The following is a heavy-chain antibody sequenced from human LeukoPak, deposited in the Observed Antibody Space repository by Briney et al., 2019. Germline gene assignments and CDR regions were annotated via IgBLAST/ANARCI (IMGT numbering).Heavy chain of an antibody. D-gene: IGHD3-22*01. CDR1: GGSISSGGYY. V-gene: IGHV4-31*03. CDR3: AAELDYYDSSGYYYFDY. CDR2: IYYSGST. Sequence: SETLSLTCTVSGGSISSGGYYWSWIRQHPGKGLEWIGYIYYSGSTYYNPSLKSRVTISVDTSKNQFSLKLCSVTAADTAVYYCAAELDYYDSSGYYYFDYWGQGTLVTVSS. J-gene: IGHJ4*02.